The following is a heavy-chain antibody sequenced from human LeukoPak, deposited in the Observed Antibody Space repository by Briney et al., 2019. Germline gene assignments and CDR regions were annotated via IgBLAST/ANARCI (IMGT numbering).Heavy chain of an antibody. D-gene: IGHD2-2*01. Sequence: SETLSLTCTVSGGSSSSSRYYWGWIRQPPGKGLEWIGSIYYSGSTYYNPSLKSRVTISVDTSKNQFSLKLSSVTAADTAVYYCARHPYQLLWLSWFDPWGQGTLVTVSS. CDR1: GGSSSSSRYY. CDR2: IYYSGST. J-gene: IGHJ5*02. V-gene: IGHV4-39*01. CDR3: ARHPYQLLWLSWFDP.